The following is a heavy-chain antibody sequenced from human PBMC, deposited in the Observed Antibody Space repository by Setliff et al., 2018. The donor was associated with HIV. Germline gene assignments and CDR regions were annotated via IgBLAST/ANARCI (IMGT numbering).Heavy chain of an antibody. CDR1: NASFSRHY. J-gene: IGHJ4*02. V-gene: IGHV4-34*01. CDR3: ARGGEQGIGYFDF. CDR2: IDHSGST. Sequence: KASETLSLTCAVYNASFSRHYWSWIRQPPGRGLEWIGEIDHSGSTNYNPSLKSRLMMSVDTSKNQFSLRLNFLTAADTAVYYCARGGEQGIGYFDFWGQGNLVTVSS.